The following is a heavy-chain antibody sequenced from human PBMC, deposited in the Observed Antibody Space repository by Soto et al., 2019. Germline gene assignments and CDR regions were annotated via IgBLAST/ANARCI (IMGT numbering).Heavy chain of an antibody. D-gene: IGHD6-13*01. Sequence: GGSLRLSCAASGFTFSSYSMNWVRQAPGKGLEWVSSISSSSSYIYYADSVKGRFTISGDNAKNSRYLQMNSLRAEDTAVYYCARGPHGSIAAAGPYNWFDPWGQGTLVTVSS. CDR1: GFTFSSYS. J-gene: IGHJ5*02. CDR3: ARGPHGSIAAAGPYNWFDP. V-gene: IGHV3-21*01. CDR2: ISSSSSYI.